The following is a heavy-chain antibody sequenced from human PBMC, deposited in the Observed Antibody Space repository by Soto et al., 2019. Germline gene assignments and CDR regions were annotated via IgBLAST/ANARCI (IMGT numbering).Heavy chain of an antibody. Sequence: EVQLLESGGGLVQPGGSLRLSCAASGFTFSTYAMSWVRQAPGKGLEWVSTITTSGGNTYYADSVQGRFIISRDNSKNTLYLQMNSLRAEGTAVYYCAGRYCTNGVCYTNYYYYIDVWGKGTTVTVSS. CDR2: ITTSGGNT. J-gene: IGHJ6*03. V-gene: IGHV3-23*01. D-gene: IGHD2-8*01. CDR1: GFTFSTYA. CDR3: AGRYCTNGVCYTNYYYYIDV.